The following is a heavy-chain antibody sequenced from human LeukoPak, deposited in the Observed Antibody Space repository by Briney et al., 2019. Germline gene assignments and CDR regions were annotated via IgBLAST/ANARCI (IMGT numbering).Heavy chain of an antibody. D-gene: IGHD2-2*01. CDR2: INHSGSN. V-gene: IGHV4-34*01. J-gene: IGHJ6*03. CDR3: ARPSVPAAGYYYYYMDV. Sequence: SETLSLTCAVYGGSFSGYYWSWIRQPPGKGLEWIGEINHSGSNNYNPSLKSRVTISVDTSKNQFSLKLSSVTAADTAVYYCARPSVPAAGYYYYYMDVWGKGTTVTVSS. CDR1: GGSFSGYY.